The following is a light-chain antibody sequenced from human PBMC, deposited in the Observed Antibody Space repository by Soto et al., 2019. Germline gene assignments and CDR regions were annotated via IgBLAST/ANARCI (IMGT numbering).Light chain of an antibody. J-gene: IGLJ1*01. CDR2: DGR. V-gene: IGLV3-21*02. Sequence: SYALTQPPSVSVAPGQTARITCGGNNLGTNSLHWYQQKPGQAPVLVVYDGRDRPSGVPERFSGSSSGNTATLTITRVEAGDEAVYHCQVWDSRSDHYVFGTGTKVTVL. CDR1: NLGTNS. CDR3: QVWDSRSDHYV.